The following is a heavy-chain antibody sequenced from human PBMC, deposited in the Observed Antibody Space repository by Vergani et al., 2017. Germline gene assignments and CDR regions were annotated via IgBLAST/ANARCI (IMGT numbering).Heavy chain of an antibody. Sequence: QVQLVQSGAEVKKPGASVKVSCKASGYTFTGYYMHWVRQAPGQGLEWMGWINPNSGGTNYAQKFQGRVTMTTDTSTSTAYMELRSLRSDDTAVYYCARVGSSDYYYYYYMDVWGKGTTVTVSS. J-gene: IGHJ6*03. CDR2: INPNSGGT. CDR1: GYTFTGYY. CDR3: ARVGSSDYYYYYYMDV. V-gene: IGHV1-2*02. D-gene: IGHD6-6*01.